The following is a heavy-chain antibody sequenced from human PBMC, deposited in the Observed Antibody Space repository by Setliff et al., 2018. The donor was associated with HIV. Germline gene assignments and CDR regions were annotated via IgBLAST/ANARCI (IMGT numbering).Heavy chain of an antibody. CDR2: VFSTGSL. V-gene: IGHV4-39*02. CDR3: ARGGAASLTMVRRYFDY. D-gene: IGHD3-10*01. CDR1: XXXIXXXTDS. Sequence: SXXLSLXXTXSXXXIXXXTDSXXWXRQSXGKGLEWIGSVFSTGSLYYNXXXRGRITISIDASENHFTLRLASVTAPDTAVYYCARGGAASLTMVRRYFDYWGQGTLVTVSS. J-gene: IGHJ4*02.